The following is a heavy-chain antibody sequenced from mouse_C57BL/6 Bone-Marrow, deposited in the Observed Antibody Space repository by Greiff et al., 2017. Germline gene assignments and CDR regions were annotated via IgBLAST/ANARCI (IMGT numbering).Heavy chain of an antibody. V-gene: IGHV1-64*01. CDR1: GYTFTSYW. Sequence: QVQLQQSGAELVKPGASVKLSCKASGYTFTSYWMHWVKQRPGQGLEWIGMIHPNSGSTNYNEKFKSKATLTVDKSSSTAYMQLSSLTSEDSAVYYCARRAFLRYVDVWGTGTTVTVSS. CDR2: IHPNSGST. J-gene: IGHJ1*03. D-gene: IGHD3-1*01. CDR3: ARRAFLRYVDV.